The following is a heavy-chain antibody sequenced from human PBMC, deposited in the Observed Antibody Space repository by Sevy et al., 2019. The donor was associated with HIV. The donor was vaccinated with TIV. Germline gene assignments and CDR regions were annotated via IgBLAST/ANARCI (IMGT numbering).Heavy chain of an antibody. CDR1: GFTFSDYY. Sequence: GESLKISCAASGFTFSDYYMSWIRQAPGKGLEWVSYISSSVSTIYYADSVKGRFIISRDNAKNSLYLQMNSLRAEDTAVYYCARDRPYNWNYSPKLVLFDYWGRGTLVTVSS. D-gene: IGHD1-7*01. CDR2: ISSSVSTI. V-gene: IGHV3-11*04. CDR3: ARDRPYNWNYSPKLVLFDY. J-gene: IGHJ4*02.